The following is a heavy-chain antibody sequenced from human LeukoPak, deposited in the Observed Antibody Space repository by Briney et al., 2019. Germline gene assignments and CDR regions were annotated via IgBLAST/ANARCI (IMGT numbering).Heavy chain of an antibody. V-gene: IGHV4-59*01. Sequence: SETLSLTCSVSGGTISTYDWNWIRKPPGKGLEWIGYMQSSGISNYSPSLKSRVTIFVDTSKNQFVLNLSSVTAADTAVHYCARDKQHSYGRYFDHWGQGMLVTVSS. J-gene: IGHJ4*02. CDR3: ARDKQHSYGRYFDH. CDR1: GGTISTYD. CDR2: MQSSGIS. D-gene: IGHD5-18*01.